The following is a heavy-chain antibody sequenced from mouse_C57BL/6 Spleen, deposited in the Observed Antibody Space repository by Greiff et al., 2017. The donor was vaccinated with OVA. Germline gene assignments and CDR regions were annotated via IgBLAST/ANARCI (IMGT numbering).Heavy chain of an antibody. CDR3: ARDGPSYYFDY. Sequence: VQLQQSGPELVKPGASVKISCKASGYAFSSSWMNWVKQRPGKGLEWIGRIYPGDGDTNYNGKFKGKATLTADKSSSTAYMQLSSLTSEDSAVYFCARDGPSYYFDYWGQGTTLTVSS. J-gene: IGHJ2*01. D-gene: IGHD2-3*01. CDR2: IYPGDGDT. V-gene: IGHV1-82*01. CDR1: GYAFSSSW.